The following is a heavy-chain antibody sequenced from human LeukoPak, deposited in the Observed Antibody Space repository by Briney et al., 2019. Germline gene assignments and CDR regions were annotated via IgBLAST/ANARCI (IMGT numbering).Heavy chain of an antibody. CDR1: GGSISSYY. V-gene: IGHV4-59*01. J-gene: IGHJ6*03. Sequence: PSETLSLTCTVPGGSISSYYWSWIRRPPGKGLEWIGYIYYSGSTNYNPSLKSRVTISVDTSKNQFSLKLSSVTAADTAVYYCARTTEGGYSYGYFYYYYMDVWGKGTTVTISS. CDR2: IYYSGST. CDR3: ARTTEGGYSYGYFYYYYMDV. D-gene: IGHD5-18*01.